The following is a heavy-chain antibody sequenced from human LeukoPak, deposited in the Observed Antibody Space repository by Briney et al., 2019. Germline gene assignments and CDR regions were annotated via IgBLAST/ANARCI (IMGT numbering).Heavy chain of an antibody. V-gene: IGHV1-69*06. Sequence: ASVKVSCKASGGTFSSYAISWVRQAPGRGLEWMGRIIPIFGTANYAQKFQGRVTITADKSTSTAYMELSSLRSEDTAVYYCARDIGVGTMAYDYWGQGTLVTVSS. CDR1: GGTFSSYA. D-gene: IGHD1-26*01. CDR2: IIPIFGTA. CDR3: ARDIGVGTMAYDY. J-gene: IGHJ4*02.